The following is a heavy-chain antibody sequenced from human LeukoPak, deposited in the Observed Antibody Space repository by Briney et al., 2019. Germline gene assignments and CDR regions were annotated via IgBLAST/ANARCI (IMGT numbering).Heavy chain of an antibody. D-gene: IGHD1-26*01. J-gene: IGHJ4*02. Sequence: PSETLSLTSSVSGGSISRNYWSWIRQSPGKGLEWVGHISYSGSTNYNPSLKSRVTISVDTSKNQFSLKLSSVTAADTAVYYCARGRLKTTIDYWGQGTLVTVSS. CDR3: ARGRLKTTIDY. V-gene: IGHV4-59*12. CDR2: ISYSGST. CDR1: GGSISRNY.